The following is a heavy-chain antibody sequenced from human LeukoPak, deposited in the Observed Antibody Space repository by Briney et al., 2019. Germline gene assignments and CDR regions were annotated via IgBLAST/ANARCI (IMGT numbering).Heavy chain of an antibody. J-gene: IGHJ3*02. D-gene: IGHD3-16*01. CDR3: VRKGGVGVFDI. Sequence: PGGSLRLSCSASGFTFTSYAMHWVRQAPGKGLEYVSGISSNGDNTYYADSVKGRFTISRDNSRNTLYLQMNSLRAEDTAVYYCVRKGGVGVFDIWGQGTMVTVSS. CDR2: ISSNGDNT. V-gene: IGHV3-64D*09. CDR1: GFTFTSYA.